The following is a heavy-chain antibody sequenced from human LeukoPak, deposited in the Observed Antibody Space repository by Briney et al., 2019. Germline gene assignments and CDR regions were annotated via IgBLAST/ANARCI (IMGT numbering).Heavy chain of an antibody. J-gene: IGHJ5*02. CDR2: IRYDGSNK. Sequence: GGSLRLSCAASGFTFSSYGMHWVRQAPGKGLEWVAFIRYDGSNKYYADSVKGRFTISRDNSKNTLYLQMNSLRAEDTAVYYCAKDIVVVPAPGIWFDPWGQGTLVTVSS. CDR1: GFTFSSYG. D-gene: IGHD2-2*01. V-gene: IGHV3-30*02. CDR3: AKDIVVVPAPGIWFDP.